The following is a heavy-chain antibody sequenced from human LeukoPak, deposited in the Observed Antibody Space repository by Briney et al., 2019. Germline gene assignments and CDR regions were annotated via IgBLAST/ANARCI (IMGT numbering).Heavy chain of an antibody. Sequence: GGSLRLSCVASGFTFSSYWMHWVRQDPRKGLMWVSRINGDGRNINYAGSVRGRFTISRDNAKNTLYLQMNTLRVEDTAVYYCTRDLMDYDVSTGLHHYYMDVWGQGTTVTVSS. CDR1: GFTFSSYW. V-gene: IGHV3-74*01. J-gene: IGHJ6*02. CDR2: INGDGRNI. CDR3: TRDLMDYDVSTGLHHYYMDV. D-gene: IGHD3-9*01.